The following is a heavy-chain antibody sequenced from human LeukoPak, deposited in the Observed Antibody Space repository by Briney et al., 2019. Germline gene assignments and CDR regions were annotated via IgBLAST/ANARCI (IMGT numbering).Heavy chain of an antibody. D-gene: IGHD3-10*01. CDR3: ARSELLWFGGVNSGFDY. CDR2: IYYSGST. CDR1: GGSISSSSYY. Sequence: PSETLSLTCTVSGGSISSSSYYWGWIRQPPGKGLEWIGSIYYSGSTNYNPSLKSRVTISLDTSKNQFSLKLSSVTAADTAVYYCARSELLWFGGVNSGFDYWGQGTLVTVSS. V-gene: IGHV4-39*07. J-gene: IGHJ4*02.